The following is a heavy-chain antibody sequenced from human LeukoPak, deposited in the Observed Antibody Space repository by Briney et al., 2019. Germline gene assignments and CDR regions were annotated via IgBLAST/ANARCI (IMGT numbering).Heavy chain of an antibody. D-gene: IGHD2-2*01. CDR1: GYTFTSYG. V-gene: IGHV1-18*04. CDR2: ISAYNGNT. CDR3: ARDRRYCSSTSCPIPGY. J-gene: IGHJ4*02. Sequence: VASVKVSCKASGYTFTSYGISWVRQAPGQGLEWMGWISAYNGNTNYAQKLQGRVTMTTDTSTSTAYMELRSLRSDDTAVYYCARDRRYCSSTSCPIPGYWGQGTLVTVSS.